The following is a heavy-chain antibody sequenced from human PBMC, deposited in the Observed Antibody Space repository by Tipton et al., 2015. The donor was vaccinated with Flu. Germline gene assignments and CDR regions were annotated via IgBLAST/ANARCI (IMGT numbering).Heavy chain of an antibody. V-gene: IGHV1-18*01. Sequence: QVQLVQSGAEVKKAGASVKVSCKASGYRFNSYAISWMRQAPGQGLEWMGWISAYNDDTKFAQNFQGRITLTTDTSSSTFYMQLRGLTSDDTAVYYCARVGAIFGEVTARRRGDLDYWGQGTLVSVSS. CDR1: GYRFNSYA. CDR3: ARVGAIFGEVTARRRGDLDY. J-gene: IGHJ4*02. CDR2: ISAYNDDT. D-gene: IGHD3-3*02.